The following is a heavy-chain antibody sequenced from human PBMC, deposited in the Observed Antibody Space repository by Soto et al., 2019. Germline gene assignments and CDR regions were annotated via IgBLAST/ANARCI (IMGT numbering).Heavy chain of an antibody. Sequence: SETLSLTCTVSGGSISSGDYYWSWIRQPPGKGLEWIGYIYYSGSTYYNPSLKSRVTISVDTSKNQFSLKLSSVTAADTAVYYCARDLSSRRYYYGMDAWGQGTTVTVSS. V-gene: IGHV4-30-4*01. CDR1: GGSISSGDYY. J-gene: IGHJ6*02. D-gene: IGHD2-2*01. CDR2: IYYSGST. CDR3: ARDLSSRRYYYGMDA.